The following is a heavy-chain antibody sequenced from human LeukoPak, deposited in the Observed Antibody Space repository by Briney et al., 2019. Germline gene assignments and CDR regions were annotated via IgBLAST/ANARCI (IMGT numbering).Heavy chain of an antibody. CDR1: GGTFSSYA. D-gene: IGHD4-17*01. CDR3: ARSPSRYYFDY. Sequence: ASVKVSCTASGGTFSSYAISWVRQAPGQGLEWMGGIIPIFGTANYAQKFQGRVTITADESTSTAYMELSSLRSEDTAVYYCARSPSRYYFDYWGQGTLVTVSS. CDR2: IIPIFGTA. J-gene: IGHJ4*02. V-gene: IGHV1-69*13.